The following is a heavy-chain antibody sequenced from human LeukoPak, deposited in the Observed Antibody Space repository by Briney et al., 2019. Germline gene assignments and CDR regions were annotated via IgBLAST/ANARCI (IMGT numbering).Heavy chain of an antibody. V-gene: IGHV3-21*01. CDR2: ISSSSSYI. CDR1: GFTFSSYS. Sequence: KAGGSLRLSCAASGFTFSSYSMNWVRQAPGKGLEWVSSISSSSSYIYYADSVKGRFTISRDNAKNSLYLQVNSLRAEDTAVYYCARGWVKYYYDSSGYTNNNDYWGQGTLVTVSS. CDR3: ARGWVKYYYDSSGYTNNNDY. D-gene: IGHD3-22*01. J-gene: IGHJ4*02.